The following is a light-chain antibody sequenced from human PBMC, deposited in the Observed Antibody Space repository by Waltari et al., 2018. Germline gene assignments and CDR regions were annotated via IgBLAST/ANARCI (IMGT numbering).Light chain of an antibody. CDR1: QGINKY. CDR2: DAS. J-gene: IGKJ5*01. V-gene: IGKV1-33*01. Sequence: DIKMTQTPSSLSASVGDRVTITCQASQGINKYLNWYQQTPGKPPNLLIYDASNWETGVPSRFSGSGSGRHFTLTISSLQPEDIATYYCQQYGNLPPSVTFGQGTRLEIK. CDR3: QQYGNLPPSVT.